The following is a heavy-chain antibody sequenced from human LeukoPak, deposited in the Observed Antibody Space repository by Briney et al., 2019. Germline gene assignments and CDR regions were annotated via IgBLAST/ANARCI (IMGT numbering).Heavy chain of an antibody. V-gene: IGHV3-66*01. J-gene: IGHJ4*02. CDR3: TRDVIYASEIYSYGDS. CDR2: LYRGGGT. D-gene: IGHD3-16*01. CDR1: GFTVSSNY. Sequence: GGSLRLSCAASGFTVSSNYMSWVRQAPGKGLEWVSVLYRGGGTAYADSVKGRFTISRDNSKNTVYLQMNSLRAEDTAVYYCTRDVIYASEIYSYGDSWGQGTLVAVSS.